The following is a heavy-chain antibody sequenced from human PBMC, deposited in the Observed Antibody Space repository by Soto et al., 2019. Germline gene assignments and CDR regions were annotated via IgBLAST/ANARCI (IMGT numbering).Heavy chain of an antibody. Sequence: SETLSLTCTVSGGSISSGDYYWSWIRQPPGKGLEWIGYIYYSGSTYYNPSLKSRVTISVDTSKNQFSLKLSSVTAADTAVYYCARDSSPSPFDYWGQGTLVTVSA. CDR3: ARDSSPSPFDY. V-gene: IGHV4-30-4*01. J-gene: IGHJ4*02. CDR2: IYYSGST. CDR1: GGSISSGDYY.